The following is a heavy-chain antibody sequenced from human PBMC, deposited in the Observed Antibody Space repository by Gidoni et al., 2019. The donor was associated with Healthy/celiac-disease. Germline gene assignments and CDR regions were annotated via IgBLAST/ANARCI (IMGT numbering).Heavy chain of an antibody. CDR1: GFTFSSYS. Sequence: EVQLVESGGGLVQHGGSLRLSCAASGFTFSSYSMNWVRQAPGKGLEWVSYISSSSSTIYYADSVKGRFTISRDNAKNSLYLQMNSLRDEDTAVYYCARGTYYYDSSGSNFGYWGQGTLVTVSS. D-gene: IGHD3-22*01. V-gene: IGHV3-48*02. J-gene: IGHJ4*02. CDR2: ISSSSSTI. CDR3: ARGTYYYDSSGSNFGY.